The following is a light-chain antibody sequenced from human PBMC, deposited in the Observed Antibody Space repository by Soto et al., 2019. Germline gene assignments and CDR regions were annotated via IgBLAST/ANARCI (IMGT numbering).Light chain of an antibody. V-gene: IGKV3-15*01. J-gene: IGKJ1*01. Sequence: EILMTQSPATLSVSPGERATLSCRASQSINSNLAWYQQKPGQAPRLLIYGESTRAPGVPARFSGSGSGTEFTLTISSLQSEDSAVYYCQQYNNWPLTFGQGTKVEIK. CDR3: QQYNNWPLT. CDR2: GES. CDR1: QSINSN.